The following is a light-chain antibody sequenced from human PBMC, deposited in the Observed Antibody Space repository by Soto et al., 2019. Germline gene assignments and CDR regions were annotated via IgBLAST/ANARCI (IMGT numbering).Light chain of an antibody. CDR3: QQYGRSPA. CDR1: QIVTSSY. J-gene: IGKJ4*01. V-gene: IGKV3-20*01. Sequence: EIVLTQSPGTLSLSPGERATLSCRASQIVTSSYLAWYQQKPGQAPSLLIYGASSRATGLPDRFSSSASGTVFTLTISRLEPEDFAVYYCQQYGRSPAFGGGTKVEIK. CDR2: GAS.